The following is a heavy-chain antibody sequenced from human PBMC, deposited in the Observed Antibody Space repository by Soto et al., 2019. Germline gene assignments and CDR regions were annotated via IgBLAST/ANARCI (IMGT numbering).Heavy chain of an antibody. CDR3: AKPKFRGVVVYV. CDR1: GFTFSSYA. Sequence: LRLSCAASGFTFSSYAMYWVRQAPGKGLEWVSTISNSGDTYYADSVEGRFTISRDNSKDTVHLQMNSLRAEDTAVYYCAKPKFRGVVVYVWGPGTTVTVS. V-gene: IGHV3-23*01. CDR2: ISNSGDT. D-gene: IGHD3-10*01. J-gene: IGHJ6*02.